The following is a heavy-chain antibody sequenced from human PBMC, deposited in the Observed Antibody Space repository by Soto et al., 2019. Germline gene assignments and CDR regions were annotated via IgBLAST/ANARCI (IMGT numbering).Heavy chain of an antibody. CDR1: GGTFSSYT. J-gene: IGHJ4*02. Sequence: QVQLVQSGAEVKKPGSSVKVSCKASGGTFSSYTISWVRQAPGQGLEWMGRIIPILGIANYAQKFQGRVTITADKSTSTAYMELSSLRSEDTAVYYCARDSLADCSGGSCEAEYLGQGTLVTVSS. D-gene: IGHD2-15*01. V-gene: IGHV1-69*08. CDR2: IIPILGIA. CDR3: ARDSLADCSGGSCEAEY.